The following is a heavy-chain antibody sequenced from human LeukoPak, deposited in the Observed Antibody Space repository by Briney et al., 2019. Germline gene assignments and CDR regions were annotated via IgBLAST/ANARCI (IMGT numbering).Heavy chain of an antibody. CDR3: ARTIRDYGDYVGWFDP. CDR2: INRNGGST. Sequence: GGSLRLSCAASGFSFEDYGMSWVRQAPGKGLEWVSGINRNGGSTGYADSVKSRFTISRDNAKNSLYLQMNSLRAEDTALYYCARTIRDYGDYVGWFDPWGQGTLVTVSS. V-gene: IGHV3-20*04. J-gene: IGHJ5*02. D-gene: IGHD4-17*01. CDR1: GFSFEDYG.